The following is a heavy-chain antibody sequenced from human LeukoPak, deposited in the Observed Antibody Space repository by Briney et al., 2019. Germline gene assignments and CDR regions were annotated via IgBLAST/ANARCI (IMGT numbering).Heavy chain of an antibody. CDR3: ARDKRLRIFDY. CDR2: IKQDGSEK. D-gene: IGHD4-17*01. CDR1: GFTFSSYW. J-gene: IGHJ4*02. Sequence: GGSLRLSCAASGFTFSSYWMSCVRQAPGKGLEWVANIKQDGSEKYYVDSVKGRFTISRDNAKNSLYLQMNSLRAEDTAVYYCARDKRLRIFDYWGQGTLVTVSS. V-gene: IGHV3-7*01.